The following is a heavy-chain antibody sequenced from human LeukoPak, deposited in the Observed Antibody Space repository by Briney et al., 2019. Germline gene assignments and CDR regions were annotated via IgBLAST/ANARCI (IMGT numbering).Heavy chain of an antibody. V-gene: IGHV3-23*01. CDR3: AKDFAPWYYGSGSFFDY. CDR1: GFTFSSYA. J-gene: IGHJ4*02. Sequence: GGSLRLSCAASGFTFSSYAMSWVRQAPGKGLEWVSAISGSGGSTYYADSVKGRFTISRDNSKNTLYLQMNSLRAEDTAVYYCAKDFAPWYYGSGSFFDYWGQGTLVTVSS. CDR2: ISGSGGST. D-gene: IGHD3-10*01.